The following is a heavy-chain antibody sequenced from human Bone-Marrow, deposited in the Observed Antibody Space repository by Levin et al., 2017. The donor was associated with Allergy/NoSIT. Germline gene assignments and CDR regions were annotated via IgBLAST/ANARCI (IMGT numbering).Heavy chain of an antibody. CDR1: GGSISSYY. V-gene: IGHV4-59*01. Sequence: SETLSLTCTVSGGSISSYYWSWIRQPPGKGLEWIGYIYYSGSTNYNPSLKSRVTISVDTSKNQFSLKLSSVTAADTAVYYCARSGRVEDIVVVVAAQVQPVAFDIWGQGTMVTVSS. J-gene: IGHJ3*02. CDR2: IYYSGST. D-gene: IGHD2-15*01. CDR3: ARSGRVEDIVVVVAAQVQPVAFDI.